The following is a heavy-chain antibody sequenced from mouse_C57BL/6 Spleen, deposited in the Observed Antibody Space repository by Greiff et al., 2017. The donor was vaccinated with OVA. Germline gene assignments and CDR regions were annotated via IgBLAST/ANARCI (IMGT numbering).Heavy chain of an antibody. V-gene: IGHV1-69*01. J-gene: IGHJ2*01. CDR3: ARNGAVVAPYYFDY. D-gene: IGHD1-1*01. Sequence: QVQLQQPGAELVMPGASVKLSCKASGYTFTSYWMHWVKQRPGQGLEWIGEIDPSDSYTNYNQKFKGKSTLTVDKSSSTAYMQLSSLTSEDSAVYYCARNGAVVAPYYFDYWGQGTTLTVSS. CDR1: GYTFTSYW. CDR2: IDPSDSYT.